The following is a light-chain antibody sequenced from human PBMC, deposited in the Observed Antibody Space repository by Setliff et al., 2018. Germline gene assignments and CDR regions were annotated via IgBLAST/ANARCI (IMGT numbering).Light chain of an antibody. CDR2: EVS. Sequence: QSALTQPASVSGSPGQSITISCTGTSSDIGGYNYVSWYQQHPGKAPKFMIYEVSDRPSGVSNRFSGSKSGNTASLTISGLQAEDGADYYCTSYTSSRTYVFGNGTKVTVL. CDR1: SSDIGGYNY. CDR3: TSYTSSRTYV. J-gene: IGLJ1*01. V-gene: IGLV2-14*01.